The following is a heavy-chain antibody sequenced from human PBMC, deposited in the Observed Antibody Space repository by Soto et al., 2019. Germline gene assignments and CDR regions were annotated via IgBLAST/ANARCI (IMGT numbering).Heavy chain of an antibody. V-gene: IGHV4-31*03. CDR1: GGSISSGGYY. Sequence: QVQLQESGPGLVKPSQTLSLTCTVSGGSISSGGYYWSWIRQHPGKGLEWIGYIYYRGSTYYNPSLKSRVTISVDTSKNQFSLKLSSVTAADTAVYYCARDAGKTYWYFDLWGRGTLVTVSS. CDR3: ARDAGKTYWYFDL. J-gene: IGHJ2*01. CDR2: IYYRGST.